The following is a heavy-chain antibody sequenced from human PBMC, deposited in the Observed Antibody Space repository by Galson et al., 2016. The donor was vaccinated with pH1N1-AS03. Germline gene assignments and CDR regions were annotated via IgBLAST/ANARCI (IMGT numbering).Heavy chain of an antibody. Sequence: SVKVSCKASGYAFTYYYMHLLRQAPGQGLEWMAWINTDSGGTDYAQKFQGRVTMTRDASISTTYMELSSLRSDDTAVYYCVRGSPHSSSTNYAFEFWGRGTMVTVSS. J-gene: IGHJ3*01. CDR2: INTDSGGT. CDR3: VRGSPHSSSTNYAFEF. D-gene: IGHD6-13*01. V-gene: IGHV1-2*02. CDR1: GYAFTYYY.